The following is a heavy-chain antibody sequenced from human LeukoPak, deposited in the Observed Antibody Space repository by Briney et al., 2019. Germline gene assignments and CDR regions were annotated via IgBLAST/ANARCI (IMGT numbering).Heavy chain of an antibody. CDR3: ARDSSYYYYYYMDV. Sequence: GGSLRLSCAAAGFTFDDYGMSWVRQAPGKGLEWVSGINWNGGITGYADTVKGRFTISRDNSKNSLYLQMNSLRAEDTALYYCARDSSYYYYYYMDVWGKGTTVTVSS. J-gene: IGHJ6*03. V-gene: IGHV3-20*04. CDR2: INWNGGIT. CDR1: GFTFDDYG.